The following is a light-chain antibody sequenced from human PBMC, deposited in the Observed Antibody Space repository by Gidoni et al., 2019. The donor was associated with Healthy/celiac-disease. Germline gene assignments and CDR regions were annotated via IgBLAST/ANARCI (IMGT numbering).Light chain of an antibody. Sequence: AIQMTQSPSSLSASAGDRVTITCRASQGIRNDLGWYQQKPGKAPKLLIYAASSLQSGVPSRFSGSGSGTDFTLTISSLQPEDFATYYCLQDYNYPPTFXQXTKVEIK. CDR3: LQDYNYPPT. J-gene: IGKJ1*01. CDR2: AAS. V-gene: IGKV1-6*01. CDR1: QGIRND.